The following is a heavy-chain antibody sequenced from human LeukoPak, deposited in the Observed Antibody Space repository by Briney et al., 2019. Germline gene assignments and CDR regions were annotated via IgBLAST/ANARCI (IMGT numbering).Heavy chain of an antibody. CDR1: GFTFSSYA. Sequence: GGSLRLSCAASGFTFSSYAMSWVRQAPGKGLEWVSAISGSGGSTYYADSVKGRFTISRDNSKNTLYLQMNSLRAEDTAVYYCAREKPPRVGATHDAFDIWGQGTMVTVSS. J-gene: IGHJ3*02. V-gene: IGHV3-23*01. CDR2: ISGSGGST. D-gene: IGHD1-26*01. CDR3: AREKPPRVGATHDAFDI.